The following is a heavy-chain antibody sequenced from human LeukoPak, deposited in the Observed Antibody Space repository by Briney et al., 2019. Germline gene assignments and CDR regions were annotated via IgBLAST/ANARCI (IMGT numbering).Heavy chain of an antibody. V-gene: IGHV1-2*02. Sequence: GASVKVSFTASGYTFTGYYLHWVRQAPGQGLEWMGCVNPNSGDTNYAQKFQGSVTMTRDTSISTVYMELSRLRSDDTAVYYCARASGSYWWFDSWGQGTLVTVSS. CDR2: VNPNSGDT. CDR3: ARASGSYWWFDS. J-gene: IGHJ5*01. D-gene: IGHD1-26*01. CDR1: GYTFTGYY.